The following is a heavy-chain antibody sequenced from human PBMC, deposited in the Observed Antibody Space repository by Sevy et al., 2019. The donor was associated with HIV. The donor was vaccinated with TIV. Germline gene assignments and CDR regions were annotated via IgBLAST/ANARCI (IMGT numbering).Heavy chain of an antibody. Sequence: SETLSLTCTVSGGAVSSSVFFWNWLRQPAGEGLEWIGRIYSTGITDYNPSLKSRVSISLVPSRIQFSLKLRYVTAADTAVYYCATTTLSSSGPGSFDPWGQGTLVTVSS. CDR2: IYSTGIT. V-gene: IGHV4-4*07. J-gene: IGHJ5*02. CDR3: ATTTLSSSGPGSFDP. D-gene: IGHD1-1*01. CDR1: GGAVSSSVFF.